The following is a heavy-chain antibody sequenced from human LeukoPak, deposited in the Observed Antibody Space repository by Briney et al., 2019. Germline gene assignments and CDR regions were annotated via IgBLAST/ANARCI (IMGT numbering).Heavy chain of an antibody. Sequence: SETLSLTCTVSGGSISSSSYYWGWIRQPPGKGLEWNGSIYYSGSTYYNPSLKSRVTISVPTSKNQFSLKLSSVTAADTAVYYCARLDFLSGYYTDYWGQGTLVTVSS. CDR1: GGSISSSSYY. D-gene: IGHD3-3*01. CDR2: IYYSGST. CDR3: ARLDFLSGYYTDY. J-gene: IGHJ4*02. V-gene: IGHV4-39*07.